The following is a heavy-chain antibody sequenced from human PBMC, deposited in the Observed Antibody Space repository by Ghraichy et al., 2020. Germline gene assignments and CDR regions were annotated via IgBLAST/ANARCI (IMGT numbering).Heavy chain of an antibody. CDR3: ARDLGDGTTLFDY. CDR1: GFTFSSYS. CDR2: ISSSSSYI. J-gene: IGHJ4*02. V-gene: IGHV3-21*01. D-gene: IGHD1-1*01. Sequence: GGSLRLSCAASGFTFSSYSMNWVRQAPGKGLEWVSSISSSSSYIYYADSVKGRFTISRDNAKNSLYLQMNSLRAEDTAVYYCARDLGDGTTLFDYWGQGTLVTVSS.